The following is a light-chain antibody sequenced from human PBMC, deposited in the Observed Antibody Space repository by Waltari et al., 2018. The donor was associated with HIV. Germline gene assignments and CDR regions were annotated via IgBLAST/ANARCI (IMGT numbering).Light chain of an antibody. CDR3: CSYADNYTWV. CDR2: DVN. CDR1: SSDDGGDNY. Sequence: QSALTQPRSLSGSPGQSVTIPCTATSSDDGGDNYVSWYQQHPGKAPKRMIFDVNKRPSGVPDRFSGSKSGNTASLTISGLQAEDEADYYCCSYADNYTWVFGGGTKLTVL. J-gene: IGLJ3*02. V-gene: IGLV2-11*01.